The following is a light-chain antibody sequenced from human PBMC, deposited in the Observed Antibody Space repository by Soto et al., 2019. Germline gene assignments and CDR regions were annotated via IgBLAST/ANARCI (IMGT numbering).Light chain of an antibody. Sequence: QSVLTQPASVSGSPGQSITISCTGTISDVGSYNYVSWYQQYPGKAPKLMIYDVSTRPSGVSDRFSGSKSGNTASLTISGLRAEDEADYYCGSYTTSSNYVFGTGSQGHRP. J-gene: IGLJ1*01. CDR2: DVS. V-gene: IGLV2-14*03. CDR3: GSYTTSSNYV. CDR1: ISDVGSYNY.